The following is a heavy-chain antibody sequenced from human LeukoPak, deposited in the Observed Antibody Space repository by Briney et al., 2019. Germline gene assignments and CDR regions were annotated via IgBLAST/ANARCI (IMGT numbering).Heavy chain of an antibody. CDR1: GYTFTGYY. J-gene: IGHJ3*02. CDR2: INPNSGGT. Sequence: GASVKVSCKASGYTFTGYYMHWVRQAPGQGLEWMGWINPNSGGTNYAQKFQGWVTMTRDTSISTAYMELSRLRSDDTAVYYCARDICSGGSCYGALFALDIWGQGTMVTVSS. CDR3: ARDICSGGSCYGALFALDI. V-gene: IGHV1-2*04. D-gene: IGHD2-15*01.